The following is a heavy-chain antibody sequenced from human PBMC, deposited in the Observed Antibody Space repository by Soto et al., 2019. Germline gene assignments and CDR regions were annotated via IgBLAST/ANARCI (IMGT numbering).Heavy chain of an antibody. J-gene: IGHJ3*02. CDR2: IKQDGSGK. Sequence: PGGSLRLSCAASGFTFGSYWMSWVRQAPGKRLEWVANIKQDGSGKYYVDTVKGRFTLSRDNAKNSLYLQMNRLRAEDTAVYYCARYCTNGVCYRGAFDIWGQGTMVTASS. D-gene: IGHD2-8*01. CDR1: GFTFGSYW. CDR3: ARYCTNGVCYRGAFDI. V-gene: IGHV3-7*03.